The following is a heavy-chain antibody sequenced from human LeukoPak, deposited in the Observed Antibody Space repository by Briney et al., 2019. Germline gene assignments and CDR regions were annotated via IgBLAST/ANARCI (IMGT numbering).Heavy chain of an antibody. CDR3: AATSDSSGFDYYYYYMDV. CDR2: MSPSGGRT. J-gene: IGHJ6*03. D-gene: IGHD3-22*01. V-gene: IGHV1-46*01. CDR1: GFTFTDYC. Sequence: ASVKVSCKAFGFTFTDYCMHWLRQAPGQGLEWMGEMSPSGGRTSYAQKLQGRVTMTRDTSISTAYMELSRLRSDDTAVYYCAATSDSSGFDYYYYYMDVWGKGTTVTVSS.